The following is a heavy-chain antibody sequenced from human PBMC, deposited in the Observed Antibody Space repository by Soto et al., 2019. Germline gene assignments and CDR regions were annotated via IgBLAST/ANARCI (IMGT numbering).Heavy chain of an antibody. V-gene: IGHV3-30*18. CDR3: VKDMQRWSAVGSCFDY. CDR2: ISYDGSNK. CDR1: GFTFSSYG. D-gene: IGHD2-15*01. J-gene: IGHJ4*02. Sequence: PGGSLRLSCAASGFTFSSYGMHWVRQAPGKGLEWVAVISYDGSNKYYADSVKGRFTISRDNSENTLYLQMSSLRVGDTAVYYCVKDMQRWSAVGSCFDYWGQGTLVTVSS.